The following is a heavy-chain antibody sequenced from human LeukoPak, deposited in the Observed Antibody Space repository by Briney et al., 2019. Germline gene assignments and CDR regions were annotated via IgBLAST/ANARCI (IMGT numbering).Heavy chain of an antibody. CDR2: INHSGST. V-gene: IGHV4-34*01. J-gene: IGHJ6*03. D-gene: IGHD1-20*01. CDR3: ARDITGIHYYYYYMDV. CDR1: GGSFSGYY. Sequence: SETLSLTCAVYGGSFSGYYWSWIRQPPGKGLEWIGEINHSGSTNYNPSLKSRVTISVDTSKNQFSLKLSSVTAAETAVYYCARDITGIHYYYYYMDVWGKGTTVNVSS.